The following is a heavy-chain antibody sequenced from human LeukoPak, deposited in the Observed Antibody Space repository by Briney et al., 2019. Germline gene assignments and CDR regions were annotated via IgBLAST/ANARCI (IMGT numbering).Heavy chain of an antibody. V-gene: IGHV4-59*08. CDR1: GGSISSYY. CDR2: IYYSGST. CDR3: ARQVGADILTCYGSDLGPFDY. D-gene: IGHD3-9*01. J-gene: IGHJ4*02. Sequence: SETLSLTCTVSGGSISSYYWSWIRQPPGKGLEWVGYIYYSGSTNYNPSLKSRVTISVDTSKNQFSLKRSSVTAADTAVYYCARQVGADILTCYGSDLGPFDYWGQGTLVTVSS.